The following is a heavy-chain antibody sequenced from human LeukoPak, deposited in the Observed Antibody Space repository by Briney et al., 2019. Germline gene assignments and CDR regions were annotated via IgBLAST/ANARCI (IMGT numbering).Heavy chain of an antibody. J-gene: IGHJ4*02. V-gene: IGHV3-7*01. CDR3: ARDRYYYDSSGYYYFDY. Sequence: GGSLRLSCAASGFTFSSYWMSWVRQAPGKGLEWVANIKQDGSEKYYVDSVKGRFTISRDNAKNSLYLQMNSLRAEDTAVYYCARDRYYYDSSGYYYFDYWGQGTLVTVSS. CDR2: IKQDGSEK. D-gene: IGHD3-22*01. CDR1: GFTFSSYW.